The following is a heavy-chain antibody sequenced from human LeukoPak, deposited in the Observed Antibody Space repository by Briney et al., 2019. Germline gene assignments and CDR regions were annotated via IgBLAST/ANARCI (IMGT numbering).Heavy chain of an antibody. Sequence: GGSLRLSCSASGFTFSSYAMFWVRQAPGKGLEFVSAISSNGGSTYYADSVKGRFAISRDNSKTTLYLQMSSLRAEDTAVYYCVRGTYSYGYFAYWDQGTLVTVSS. CDR2: ISSNGGST. V-gene: IGHV3-64D*06. CDR3: VRGTYSYGYFAY. J-gene: IGHJ4*02. D-gene: IGHD5-18*01. CDR1: GFTFSSYA.